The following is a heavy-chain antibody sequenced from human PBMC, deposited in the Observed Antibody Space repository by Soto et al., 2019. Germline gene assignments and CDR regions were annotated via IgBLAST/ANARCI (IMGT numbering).Heavy chain of an antibody. CDR3: AIEVGATPDAFDI. V-gene: IGHV1-3*05. CDR2: INAGNGNT. D-gene: IGHD1-26*01. Sequence: QVQLVQSGAEEKKPGASVKVSCKTSGYTFTSYAMHWVRQAPGQRREWRGWINAGNGNTKYSQKFQGRVTITRDTPASTAYMELSSLRSEDTAVYYCAIEVGATPDAFDICVQGTMVTVSS. J-gene: IGHJ3*02. CDR1: GYTFTSYA.